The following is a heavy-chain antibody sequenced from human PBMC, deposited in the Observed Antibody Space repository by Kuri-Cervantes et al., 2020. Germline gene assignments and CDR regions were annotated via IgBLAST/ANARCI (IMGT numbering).Heavy chain of an antibody. CDR2: IRSKTNNYAT. CDR3: AKDVGCSSTSCYGYYFDH. CDR1: GFSFSGSA. Sequence: GGSLRLSCTASGFSFSGSAVHWVRQASGKGLEWVGRIRSKTNNYATAYGASVDDRFTISRDDSKNTAYLQMSSLKTEDTAMYFCAKDVGCSSTSCYGYYFDHWGQGTLVTVSS. D-gene: IGHD2-2*01. J-gene: IGHJ4*02. V-gene: IGHV3-73*01.